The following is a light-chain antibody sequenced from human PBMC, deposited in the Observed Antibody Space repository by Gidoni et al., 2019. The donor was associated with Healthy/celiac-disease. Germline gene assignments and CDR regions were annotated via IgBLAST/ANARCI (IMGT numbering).Light chain of an antibody. CDR2: DAS. CDR1: QSISSW. CDR3: QQYNSYSQT. J-gene: IGKJ1*01. Sequence: IQITQSPSTLSASVGDRVTITCRASQSISSWLAWYQQKQGKAPKLLIDDASSLESGVPSRFSGSGSGTEFTLTISSLQPDDFATYYCQQYNSYSQTFGQGTKVEIK. V-gene: IGKV1-5*01.